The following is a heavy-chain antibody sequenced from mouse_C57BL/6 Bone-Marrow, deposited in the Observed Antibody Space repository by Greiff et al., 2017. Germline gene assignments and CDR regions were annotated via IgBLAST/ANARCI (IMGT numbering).Heavy chain of an antibody. CDR1: GYNFKSYW. CDR3: ASSGRSGFAY. Sequence: QVQLQQPGAELVRPGSSVKLSCKASGYNFKSYWMHWVKPRPIHGLEWIGYIDPSDSETHYNPKFQDKATFTVDKSASTAYMQLSSLTSEDSAVYYCASSGRSGFAYWGQGTLVTVSA. J-gene: IGHJ3*01. D-gene: IGHD1-1*01. V-gene: IGHV1-52*01. CDR2: IDPSDSET.